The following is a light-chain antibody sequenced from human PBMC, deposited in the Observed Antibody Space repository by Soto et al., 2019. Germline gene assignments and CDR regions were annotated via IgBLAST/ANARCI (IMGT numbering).Light chain of an antibody. V-gene: IGLV2-14*01. CDR2: EVS. Sequence: QSALTQPASVSGSPGQSITISCTGTSSDVGGYNYVSWYQQHPGKAPKLIIYEVSNRPSGVSNRFSGSKSGNTASLTISGLQAEDEADYYCNSYTSQSPGVFGTGTKLTVL. CDR3: NSYTSQSPGV. J-gene: IGLJ1*01. CDR1: SSDVGGYNY.